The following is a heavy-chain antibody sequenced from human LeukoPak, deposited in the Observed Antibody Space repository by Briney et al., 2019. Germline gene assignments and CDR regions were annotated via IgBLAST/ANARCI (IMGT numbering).Heavy chain of an antibody. J-gene: IGHJ4*02. CDR1: GFTFSDYY. CDR2: ITGSGGST. V-gene: IGHV3-23*01. D-gene: IGHD5-12*01. Sequence: PGGSLRLSCAASGFTFSDYYMSWIRQAPGKGLEWVSAITGSGGSTNYADSVKGRFTISRDNSKNTLYLQMNSLRAEDTDVYYCAKDRALIVATGLNDHWGQGALVTVSS. CDR3: AKDRALIVATGLNDH.